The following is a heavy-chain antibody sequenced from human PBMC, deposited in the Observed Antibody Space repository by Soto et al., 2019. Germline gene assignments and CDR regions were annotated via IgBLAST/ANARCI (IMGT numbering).Heavy chain of an antibody. J-gene: IGHJ6*02. D-gene: IGHD2-21*02. CDR1: GFSLSTRGVG. CDR2: IYWDDDK. CDR3: IQSRCGGDCLQSYASHYYYGMDV. V-gene: IGHV2-5*02. Sequence: QITLKESGPTLVKPTQTLTLTCTFSGFSLSTRGVGVGWIRQPPGKALEWLALIYWDDDKRYSQSLRSKLTISTDTSKNQVVLTMTSMDPVTTATYSCIQSRCGGDCLQSYASHYYYGMDVWGQGTTVTVSS.